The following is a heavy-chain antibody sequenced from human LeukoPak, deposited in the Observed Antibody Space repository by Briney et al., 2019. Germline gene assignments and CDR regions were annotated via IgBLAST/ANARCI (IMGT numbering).Heavy chain of an antibody. CDR1: GFTYSSYA. CDR2: ISGSGGRT. V-gene: IGHV3-23*01. Sequence: GGALRLSCAASGFTYSSYAMNWVGQAPGKGGERVSGISGSGGRTYYADSVKGRFTNSRDNSKDPLYLQMNSLSAEDTAVYYCAKGSSPITTAIYFLYWGRGTLVTVPS. J-gene: IGHJ4*02. CDR3: AKGSSPITTAIYFLY. D-gene: IGHD1-1*01.